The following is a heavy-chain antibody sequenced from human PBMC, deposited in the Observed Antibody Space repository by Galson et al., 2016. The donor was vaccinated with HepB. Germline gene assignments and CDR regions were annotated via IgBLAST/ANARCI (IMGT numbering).Heavy chain of an antibody. CDR1: GFTISTRGVG. J-gene: IGHJ2*01. V-gene: IGHV2-5*02. CDR3: VHTRQWNDGRYFAF. CDR2: IYWDDDK. Sequence: PALVKPTQTLTLTCTLSGFTISTRGVGVAWISQPPGKALDWLALIYWDDDKWHSPSLKSRLGVTKDTSTNQVFLKITNVDPVDTGTYYCVHTRQWNDGRYFAFWGPGTQVTVSS. D-gene: IGHD1-1*01.